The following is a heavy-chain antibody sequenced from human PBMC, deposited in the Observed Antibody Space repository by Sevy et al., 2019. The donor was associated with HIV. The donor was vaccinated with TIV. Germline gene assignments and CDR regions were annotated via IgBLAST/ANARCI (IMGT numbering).Heavy chain of an antibody. Sequence: GGSLRLSCAASGFTVSSNYMSWVRQAPGKGLEWVSVIYSGGSTYYADSVKGRFTISRDNSENTLYLQMNSLRAEDTAVYYCARSLRSAALEFTKYYYYYYGMDVWGQGTTVTVSS. V-gene: IGHV3-53*01. CDR1: GFTVSSNY. J-gene: IGHJ6*02. CDR2: IYSGGST. D-gene: IGHD3-3*01. CDR3: ARSLRSAALEFTKYYYYYYGMDV.